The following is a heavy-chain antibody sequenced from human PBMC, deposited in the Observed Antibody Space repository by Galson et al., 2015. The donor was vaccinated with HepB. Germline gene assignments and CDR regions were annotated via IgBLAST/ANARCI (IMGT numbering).Heavy chain of an antibody. CDR2: IIPILGIA. J-gene: IGHJ4*02. CDR1: GGTFSRYA. V-gene: IGHV1-69*10. CDR3: ASSPMVGIVRKYYFDY. Sequence: SVKVSCKASGGTFSRYAISWVRQAPGQGLEWMGGIIPILGIANYAQKFQGRVTITADKSTSTAYMELSSLRSEDTAVYYCASSPMVGIVRKYYFDYWGQGTLVTVSS. D-gene: IGHD2-21*01.